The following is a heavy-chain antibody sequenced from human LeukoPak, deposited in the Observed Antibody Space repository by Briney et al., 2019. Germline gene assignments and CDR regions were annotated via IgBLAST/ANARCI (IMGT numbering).Heavy chain of an antibody. J-gene: IGHJ4*02. D-gene: IGHD6-13*01. CDR1: GFAFSTYA. CDR2: IYSGGTT. Sequence: GGSLRLSCAASGFAFSTYAMGWVRQAPGKGLEWVSVIYSGGTTFYAESVKGRFTISRDNSQNTVYLQLNGLRVEDTAIYYCARGSVGAAGRLDYWGQGTLVTVSS. CDR3: ARGSVGAAGRLDY. V-gene: IGHV3-66*01.